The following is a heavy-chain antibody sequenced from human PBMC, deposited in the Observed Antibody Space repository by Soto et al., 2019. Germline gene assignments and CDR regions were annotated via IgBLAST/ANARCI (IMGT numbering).Heavy chain of an antibody. CDR2: ISSSSSYI. J-gene: IGHJ5*02. V-gene: IGHV3-21*01. CDR1: GFTFSSYS. D-gene: IGHD2-21*01. CDR3: ARLQVDYSAGWFDP. Sequence: GGSLRLSCAASGFTFSSYSMNWVRQAPGKGLEWVSSISSSSSYIYYADSVKGRFTISRDNAKNSLYLQMNSLRAEDTAVYYCARLQVDYSAGWFDPWGQGTLVTVSS.